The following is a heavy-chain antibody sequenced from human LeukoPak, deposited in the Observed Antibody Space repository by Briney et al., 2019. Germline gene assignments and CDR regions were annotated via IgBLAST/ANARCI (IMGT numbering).Heavy chain of an antibody. CDR1: GGSFSGYY. CDR2: INHSGST. Sequence: ASKTLSLTCAVYGGSFSGYYWSWIRQPPGKGLEWIWEINHSGSTNYNPSLKSRVTISVDTSKNQFSLKLSSVTAADTAVYYCARVSVAAAGTWYYYMDVWGKGTTVTVSS. D-gene: IGHD6-13*01. J-gene: IGHJ6*03. CDR3: ARVSVAAAGTWYYYMDV. V-gene: IGHV4-34*01.